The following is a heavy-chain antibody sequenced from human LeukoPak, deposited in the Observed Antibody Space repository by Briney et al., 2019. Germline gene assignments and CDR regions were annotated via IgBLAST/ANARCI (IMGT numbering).Heavy chain of an antibody. D-gene: IGHD3-16*02. V-gene: IGHV3-23*01. J-gene: IGHJ3*02. CDR2: ISGSGGST. CDR3: AHSVYYDYVWGSYQLDAFDI. Sequence: GGSLRLSCAASGFTFSSYAMSWVRQAPGKGLEWVSAISGSGGSTYYADSVKGRFTISRDNSKNTLYLQMNSLRAEDTAVYYCAHSVYYDYVWGSYQLDAFDIWGQGTMVTVSS. CDR1: GFTFSSYA.